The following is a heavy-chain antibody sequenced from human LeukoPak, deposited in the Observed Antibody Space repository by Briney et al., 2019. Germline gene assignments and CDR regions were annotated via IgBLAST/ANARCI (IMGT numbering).Heavy chain of an antibody. CDR3: ARQTYCINGVCYTEEREFYYYMDV. CDR1: GGSISSSSTYY. CDR2: IYYNGAT. Sequence: SETLSLTCTVSGGSISSSSTYYWGCIRQPPGKGREWIGNIYYNGATYYNPSLKRRATISVDTSKNQFSLTLTSVTAADTAVYYCARQTYCINGVCYTEEREFYYYMDVWGKGTTVTVSS. V-gene: IGHV4-39*01. J-gene: IGHJ6*03. D-gene: IGHD2-8*01.